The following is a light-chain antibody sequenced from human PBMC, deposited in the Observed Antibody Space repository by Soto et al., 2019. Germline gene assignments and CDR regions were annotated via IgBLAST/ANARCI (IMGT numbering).Light chain of an antibody. J-gene: IGKJ2*01. Sequence: DIQMTQSPSSLSASVGDRVTITCRASQNIDTFLNWYQQKPGKAPKLLIYAPFSLQSEVPSRFTGSGSGTDFTLTITSLQPEDCATYYCQQSYSIPYTFGQGTKLEIK. CDR2: APF. CDR1: QNIDTF. V-gene: IGKV1-39*01. CDR3: QQSYSIPYT.